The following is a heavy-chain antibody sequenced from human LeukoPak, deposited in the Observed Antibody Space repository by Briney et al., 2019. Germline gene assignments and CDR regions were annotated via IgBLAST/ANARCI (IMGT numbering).Heavy chain of an antibody. CDR2: ISHDGMNA. J-gene: IGHJ5*02. D-gene: IGHD6-19*01. CDR3: AKDGAQYSSGPECDP. CDR1: GLHFSGTA. Sequence: GGSLRLSCAASGLHFSGTAMSWVRQTPGKGLEWVSAISHDGMNAYYADSVKGRFTISRDNSKKTVSLEMSSLTAADTGVYYCAKDGAQYSSGPECDPRGQGALVTVSP. V-gene: IGHV3-23*01.